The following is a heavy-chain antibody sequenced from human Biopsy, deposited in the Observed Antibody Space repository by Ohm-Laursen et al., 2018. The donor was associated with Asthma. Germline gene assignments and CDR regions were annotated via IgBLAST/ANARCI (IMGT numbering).Heavy chain of an antibody. CDR1: GFTFGDYC. D-gene: IGHD3-3*01. Sequence: SLRLFCSASGFTFGDYCMSWVRQVPGQGLEWVANIKHDGSEKNHVDSLKGRFTISRDNAKNLLFLQMNSLRAEDTAVYYCARTFPFWSPYHAEHYQLWGQGTLVTVSS. J-gene: IGHJ1*01. CDR2: IKHDGSEK. CDR3: ARTFPFWSPYHAEHYQL. V-gene: IGHV3-7*01.